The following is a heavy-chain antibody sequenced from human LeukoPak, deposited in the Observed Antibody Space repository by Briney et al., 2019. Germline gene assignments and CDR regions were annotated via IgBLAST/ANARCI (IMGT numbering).Heavy chain of an antibody. V-gene: IGHV4-4*07. J-gene: IGHJ4*02. Sequence: SETLSLTCTVSGGSISSYYWSWIRQPAGKGLEWIGRIYTSGSTNYNPSLKSRVTMSVDTSKNQFSLKLSSVTAADTAVYYCARGSFGATIVATIKEADYFDYWGQGTLVTVSS. D-gene: IGHD5-12*01. CDR3: ARGSFGATIVATIKEADYFDY. CDR1: GGSISSYY. CDR2: IYTSGST.